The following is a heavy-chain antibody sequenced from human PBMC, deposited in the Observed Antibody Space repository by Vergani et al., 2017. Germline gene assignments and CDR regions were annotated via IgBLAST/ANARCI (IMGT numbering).Heavy chain of an antibody. CDR3: ARDPGYSSSWYYFDY. D-gene: IGHD6-13*01. V-gene: IGHV3-33*01. J-gene: IGHJ4*02. Sequence: QVQLVESGGGVVQPGRSLRLSCAASGFTFSSYGMHWVRQAPGKGLEWVAVIGYDGSNKYYADSVKGRFTICRDNSKNRLYLQMNSLRAEDRAVYYCARDPGYSSSWYYFDYGGQGTLVTVSS. CDR2: IGYDGSNK. CDR1: GFTFSSYG.